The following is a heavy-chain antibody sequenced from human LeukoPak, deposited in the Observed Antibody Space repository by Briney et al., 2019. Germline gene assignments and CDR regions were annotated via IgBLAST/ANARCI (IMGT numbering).Heavy chain of an antibody. D-gene: IGHD4-17*01. J-gene: IGHJ4*02. CDR2: ISCDGSNK. V-gene: IGHV3-30*18. CDR1: GFTFSSYG. Sequence: PGRSLRLSCAASGFTFSSYGMHWVRQAPGKGLEWVAVISCDGSNKYYADSVKGRFTISRDNSKNTLYLQMNSLRAEDTAVYYCAKEVYGDYVGVVRGLDYWGQGTLVTVSS. CDR3: AKEVYGDYVGVVRGLDY.